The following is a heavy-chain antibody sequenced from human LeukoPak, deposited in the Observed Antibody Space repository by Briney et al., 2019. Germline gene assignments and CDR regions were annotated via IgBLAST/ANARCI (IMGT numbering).Heavy chain of an antibody. V-gene: IGHV4-61*08. J-gene: IGHJ4*02. D-gene: IGHD5-24*01. CDR1: GGSVSSHDSY. Sequence: PSETLSLTCSVSGGSVSSHDSYWSWIRQPPGKGMEWIGYIYYTANTDYSPSLRSRVTISVDTSKNQFSLKLSSVTAADTAVYYCATGRDAYKTGGCWGQGTLATVSS. CDR2: IYYTANT. CDR3: ATGRDAYKTGGC.